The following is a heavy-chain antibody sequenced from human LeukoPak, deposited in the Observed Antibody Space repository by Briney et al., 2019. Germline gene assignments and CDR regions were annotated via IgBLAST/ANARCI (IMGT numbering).Heavy chain of an antibody. Sequence: PGGSLRLSCAASGFTLSSYWMSWVRQAPGKGLEWVSTISGSGASIYYADSVKGRFTISRDNAKNSLYLQMNSLRAEDTAVYYCARVGPWGWFDPWGQGTLVTVSS. J-gene: IGHJ5*02. CDR2: ISGSGASI. V-gene: IGHV3-21*01. CDR3: ARVGPWGWFDP. CDR1: GFTLSSYW. D-gene: IGHD7-27*01.